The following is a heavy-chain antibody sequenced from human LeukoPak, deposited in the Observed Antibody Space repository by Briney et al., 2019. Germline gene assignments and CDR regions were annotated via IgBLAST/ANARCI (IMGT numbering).Heavy chain of an antibody. CDR3: AKANIVVVPAAIRGAYYYYYYGVDV. CDR1: GFTFSSYA. J-gene: IGHJ6*02. V-gene: IGHV3-23*01. Sequence: GGSLRLSCAASGFTFSSYAMSWVRQAPGKGLEWVSAISGSGGSTYYADSVKGRFTISRDNSKNTLYLQMNSLRAEDTAVYYCAKANIVVVPAAIRGAYYYYYYGVDVWGQGTTVTVSS. D-gene: IGHD2-2*02. CDR2: ISGSGGST.